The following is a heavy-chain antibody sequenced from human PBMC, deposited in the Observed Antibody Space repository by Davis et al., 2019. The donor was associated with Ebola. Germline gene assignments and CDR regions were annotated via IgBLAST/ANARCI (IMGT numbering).Heavy chain of an antibody. CDR2: VDSSGFDT. J-gene: IGHJ6*02. V-gene: IGHV3-23*01. Sequence: GESLKIPCAASGFTFSGSAMHWVRQAPGKGLEWVSTVDSSGFDTHYAGSVQGRFTISRDNSKSTLYLQMNSLRAEDTAVYYCAKKGAGSYYYYYGMDVWGQGTTVTVSS. D-gene: IGHD3-10*01. CDR1: GFTFSGSA. CDR3: AKKGAGSYYYYYGMDV.